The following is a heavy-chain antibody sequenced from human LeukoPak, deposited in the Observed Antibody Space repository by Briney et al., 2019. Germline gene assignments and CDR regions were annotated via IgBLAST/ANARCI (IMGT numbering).Heavy chain of an antibody. CDR1: GFTFSSYA. D-gene: IGHD6-19*01. Sequence: PGGSLRLSCAASGFTFSSYAMSWVRKAPGKGLEWVSAISGSGGSTYYADSVKGRFTISRDNSKNTLYLQMNSLRAEDTAVYYCAKEGGSGIAVAGTLFDYWGQGTLVTVSS. CDR2: ISGSGGST. V-gene: IGHV3-23*01. J-gene: IGHJ4*02. CDR3: AKEGGSGIAVAGTLFDY.